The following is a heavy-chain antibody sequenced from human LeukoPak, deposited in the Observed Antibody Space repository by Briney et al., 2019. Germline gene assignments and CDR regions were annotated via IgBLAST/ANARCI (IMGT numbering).Heavy chain of an antibody. V-gene: IGHV1-18*01. CDR1: GYTFTSYG. CDR3: ARESERADYGDYYYYGMDV. CDR2: ISPYNGNT. Sequence: ASVKVSCKASGYTFTSYGISWVRQAPGQGLEWLGWISPYNGNTNHAQKLQGRVTMTTDTSTTTAYMELRNLTSDDSAVYFCARESERADYGDYYYYGMDVWGQGTTVTVSS. D-gene: IGHD4-17*01. J-gene: IGHJ6*02.